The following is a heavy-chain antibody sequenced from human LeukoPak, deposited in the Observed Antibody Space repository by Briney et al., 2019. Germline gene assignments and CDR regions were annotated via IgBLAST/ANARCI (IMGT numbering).Heavy chain of an antibody. V-gene: IGHV3-11*01. CDR1: GFTFTDFY. J-gene: IGHJ6*02. Sequence: GGSLRLSCAASGFTFTDFYMSWIRQAPGKGLEWVSYISSSGTTIYYADSVMGRFTISRDNAKNSLYLQMNSLRAEDTAVYYCAKDAGVWSCGMDVWGQGTTVTVSS. D-gene: IGHD2-8*01. CDR3: AKDAGVWSCGMDV. CDR2: ISSSGTTI.